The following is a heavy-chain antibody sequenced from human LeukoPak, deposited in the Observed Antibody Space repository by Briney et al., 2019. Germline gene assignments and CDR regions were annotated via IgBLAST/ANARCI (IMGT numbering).Heavy chain of an antibody. CDR1: GFTFSSYA. CDR3: ARFGRFYADSNFDF. D-gene: IGHD4-17*01. Sequence: GGSLRLSCSASGFTFSSYAMHWVRQAPGKGLEYVSAISSNGGSTYYADSVKGRFTISRDNSKNTLYLQMSSLRAEDTAVYYCARFGRFYADSNFDFWGQGTLVTVSS. V-gene: IGHV3-64D*06. J-gene: IGHJ4*02. CDR2: ISSNGGST.